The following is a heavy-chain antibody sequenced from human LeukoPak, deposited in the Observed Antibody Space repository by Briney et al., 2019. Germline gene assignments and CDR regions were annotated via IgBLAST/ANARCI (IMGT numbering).Heavy chain of an antibody. J-gene: IGHJ3*01. V-gene: IGHV6-1*01. CDR2: TYYRSKWYC. CDR1: GDTVPSNSAA. Sequence: SQTLSLTCDISGDTVPSNSAAWNWIRQSPSRGLEWLGRTYYRSKWYCDYAVSVKSRITISPDTSKNQFSLQLNSVTADDTAVYYCARGFALDFWGQGTMVTVSS. CDR3: ARGFALDF.